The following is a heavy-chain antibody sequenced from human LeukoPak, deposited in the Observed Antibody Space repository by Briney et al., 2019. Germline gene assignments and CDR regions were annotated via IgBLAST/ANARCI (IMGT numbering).Heavy chain of an antibody. Sequence: SVKVSCKASGGTFSSYAISWVRQAPGQGLEWMGGIIPIFGTANYAQKFQGRVTITADESTSTAYMELSSLRSEDTAVYYCARGRIRYDDYSSGWFVFFEFWGQGSLVTVSS. CDR3: ARGRIRYDDYSSGWFVFFEF. V-gene: IGHV1-69*13. CDR1: GGTFSSYA. D-gene: IGHD6-19*01. CDR2: IIPIFGTA. J-gene: IGHJ4*02.